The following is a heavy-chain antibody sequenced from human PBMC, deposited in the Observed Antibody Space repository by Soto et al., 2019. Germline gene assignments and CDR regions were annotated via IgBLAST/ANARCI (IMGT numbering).Heavy chain of an antibody. Sequence: GGSLRLSCAASGFTFSSYWMYWVRQAPGKGLEWVSNIKGDGGEKNYVDSVKGRFTISRDNAKNTLYLQMNSLRAEDTAVYYCAKVERYYYDSSGYYSSPLFWGQGTLVTAPQ. CDR1: GFTFSSYW. V-gene: IGHV3-7*03. CDR2: IKGDGGEK. D-gene: IGHD3-22*01. J-gene: IGHJ4*02. CDR3: AKVERYYYDSSGYYSSPLF.